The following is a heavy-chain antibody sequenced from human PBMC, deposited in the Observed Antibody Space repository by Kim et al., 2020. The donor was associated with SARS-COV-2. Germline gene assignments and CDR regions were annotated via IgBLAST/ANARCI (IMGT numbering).Heavy chain of an antibody. CDR3: AGGALIWFGELSPPDY. CDR2: INAGNGKT. Sequence: ASVKVSCKASGYTITSYAMHWVRQAPGQRLEWMGWINAGNGKTKYSQKFQGRVTVTRDTSASTAYMELISLRSEDTAVYYCAGGALIWFGELSPPDYWGQGTLVTVSS. D-gene: IGHD3-10*01. J-gene: IGHJ4*02. V-gene: IGHV1-3*01. CDR1: GYTITSYA.